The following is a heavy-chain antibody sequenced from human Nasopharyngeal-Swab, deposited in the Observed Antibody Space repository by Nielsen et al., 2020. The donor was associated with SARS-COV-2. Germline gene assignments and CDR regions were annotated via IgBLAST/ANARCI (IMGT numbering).Heavy chain of an antibody. Sequence: GESLKISCAASGFTFSSYAMSWVRPAPGKGLEWVSAISGSGGSTYYADSVKGRFTISRDNSKNTLYLQMNSLRAEDTAVYYCAKLSTTVVTPAFDYWGQGTPVTVSS. CDR3: AKLSTTVVTPAFDY. V-gene: IGHV3-23*01. CDR2: ISGSGGST. J-gene: IGHJ4*02. D-gene: IGHD4-23*01. CDR1: GFTFSSYA.